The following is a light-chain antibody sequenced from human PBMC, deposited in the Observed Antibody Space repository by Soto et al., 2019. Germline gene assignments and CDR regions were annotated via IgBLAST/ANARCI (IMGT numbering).Light chain of an antibody. Sequence: QSVLTQPASLSGSPGQSITISCTGTSSDIGSYNYVSWYQQHPGKAPKLMIFDVSYRPSGISDRVSGSKSGNTASLTISGLQPEDEADYYCSSYRARSTWFGGGTQVTVL. CDR3: SSYRARSTW. CDR2: DVS. CDR1: SSDIGSYNY. V-gene: IGLV2-14*03. J-gene: IGLJ3*02.